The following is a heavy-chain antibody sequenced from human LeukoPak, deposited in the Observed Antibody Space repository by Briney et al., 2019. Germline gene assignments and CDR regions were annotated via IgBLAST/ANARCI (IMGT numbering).Heavy chain of an antibody. V-gene: IGHV4-4*02. CDR3: ARGKYYYGSVEFDY. CDR1: GGSISSSNW. D-gene: IGHD3-10*01. Sequence: SETLSLTCAVSGGSISSSNWWSWVRQPPGKGLEWIGEIYHSGSTNYNPSLKSRVTISVDKSKNQFSLKLSSVTAADTAVYYCARGKYYYGSVEFDYWGQGTLVTVSS. J-gene: IGHJ4*02. CDR2: IYHSGST.